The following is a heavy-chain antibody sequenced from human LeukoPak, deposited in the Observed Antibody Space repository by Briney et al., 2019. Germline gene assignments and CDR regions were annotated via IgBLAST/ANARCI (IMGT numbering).Heavy chain of an antibody. Sequence: GGSLRLSCAASGFTFSSYSMNWVRQAPGKGLEWVSSISSSSSYIYYADSVKGRFTISRDNAKNSLYLQMNSLRAEDTAVYYCARDNVDFWSGYPYGSLDYWGQGTLVTVSS. D-gene: IGHD3-3*01. V-gene: IGHV3-21*01. CDR3: ARDNVDFWSGYPYGSLDY. CDR2: ISSSSSYI. CDR1: GFTFSSYS. J-gene: IGHJ4*02.